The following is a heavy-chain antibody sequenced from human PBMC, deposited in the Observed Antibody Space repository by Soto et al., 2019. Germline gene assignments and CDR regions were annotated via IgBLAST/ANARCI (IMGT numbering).Heavy chain of an antibody. CDR1: GYTFTSYA. J-gene: IGHJ4*02. Sequence: QVQLVQSGAEVKKPGASVKVSCKASGYTFTSYAMHWVRQAPGQRLEGMGWINTANGNTNYSQKFQGRVTITRDTSASTAYMELSSLRSEDTAVYYCARGRSAVTTFFFDYWGQGTLVTVSS. V-gene: IGHV1-3*04. CDR3: ARGRSAVTTFFFDY. D-gene: IGHD4-17*01. CDR2: INTANGNT.